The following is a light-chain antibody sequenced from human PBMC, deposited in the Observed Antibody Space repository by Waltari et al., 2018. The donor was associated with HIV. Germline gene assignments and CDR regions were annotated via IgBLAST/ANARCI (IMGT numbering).Light chain of an antibody. CDR1: NSNIGSTY. Sequence: QSVLTQPPSASGTPGQRVTISCSGSNSNIGSTYLYWYQQLPGTTPKLLIYRNKQRPAGVPERFSGSRSGTSASLAISGLRSEDEADYYCAAWDDSLSGRVFGGGTKVTVL. CDR3: AAWDDSLSGRV. V-gene: IGLV1-47*01. CDR2: RNK. J-gene: IGLJ3*02.